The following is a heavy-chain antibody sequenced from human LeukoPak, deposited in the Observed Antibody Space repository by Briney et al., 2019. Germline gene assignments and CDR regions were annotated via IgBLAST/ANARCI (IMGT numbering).Heavy chain of an antibody. CDR1: GGSISSYY. Sequence: SETLSLTCTVSGGSISSYYWSWIRQPAGKGLEWIGRIYTSGSTNYNPSLKSRVTMSVDASKNQFSLKLSSVTAADTAVYYCARDPPYGPYSAAFDIWGQGTMVTVSS. CDR3: ARDPPYGPYSAAFDI. D-gene: IGHD3-10*01. CDR2: IYTSGST. V-gene: IGHV4-4*07. J-gene: IGHJ3*02.